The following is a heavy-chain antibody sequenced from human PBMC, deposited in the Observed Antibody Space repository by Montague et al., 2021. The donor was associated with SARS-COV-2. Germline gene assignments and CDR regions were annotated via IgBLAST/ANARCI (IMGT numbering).Heavy chain of an antibody. V-gene: IGHV3-23*01. D-gene: IGHD2-15*01. CDR2: IRESGGTTYI. J-gene: IGHJ4*02. CDR1: GFTFSDYD. Sequence: SLRLSWAASGFTFSDYDMSWVRQAPGKGLEWVSVIRESGGTTYIYYADSVKGRFTISRDNSKNTVYLHMNSLRVDDTALYYCAKGSWCDDWGQGTLVTVSS. CDR3: AKGSWCDD.